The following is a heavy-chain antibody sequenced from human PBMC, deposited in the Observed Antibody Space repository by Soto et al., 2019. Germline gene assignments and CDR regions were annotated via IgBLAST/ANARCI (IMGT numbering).Heavy chain of an antibody. Sequence: SETLSLTCAVYGGSLSGYYLSWIRQHPGKGLEWIGEINHSGSTNYNPSLKSRVTISVDTSKNQFSLKLSSVTAADTAVYYCARNPRVDLNDFRPPTFYYWSQHTPVTVSA. CDR2: INHSGST. V-gene: IGHV4-34*01. J-gene: IGHJ4*01. CDR3: ARNPRVDLNDFRPPTFYY. D-gene: IGHD1-1*01. CDR1: GGSLSGYY.